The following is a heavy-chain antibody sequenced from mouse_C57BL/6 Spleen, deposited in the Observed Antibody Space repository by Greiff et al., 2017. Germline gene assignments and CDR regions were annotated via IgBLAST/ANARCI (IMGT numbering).Heavy chain of an antibody. D-gene: IGHD3-2*02. V-gene: IGHV1-82*01. CDR3: ARAGASSGYSWFAY. CDR1: GYAFSSSW. CDR2: IYPGDGDT. J-gene: IGHJ3*01. Sequence: QVQLQQSGPELVKPGASVKISCKASGYAFSSSWMNWVKQRPGKGLEWIGRIYPGDGDTNYNGKFKGKATLTADKSSSTAYMQLSSLTSEDSAVYFCARAGASSGYSWFAYWGQGTLVTVSA.